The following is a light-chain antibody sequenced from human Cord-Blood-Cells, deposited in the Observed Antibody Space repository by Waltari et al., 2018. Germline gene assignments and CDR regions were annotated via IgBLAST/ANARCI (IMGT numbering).Light chain of an antibody. V-gene: IGLV2-11*02. J-gene: IGLJ1*01. CDR3: CSYAGSNTYV. CDR1: SSGVGGYKH. CDR2: DVS. Sequence: SALTQPRPVSGSPGQSVTIPCTGTSSGVGGYKHVFWYQQHPGQAPKLMIYDVSKRPSGVPDRFSGSKSGNTASLTISGLQAEDEADYYCCSYAGSNTYVFGAGTKVTVL.